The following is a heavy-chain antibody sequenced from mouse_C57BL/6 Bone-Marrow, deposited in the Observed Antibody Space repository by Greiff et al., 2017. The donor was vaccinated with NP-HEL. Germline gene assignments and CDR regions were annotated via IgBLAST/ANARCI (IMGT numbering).Heavy chain of an antibody. V-gene: IGHV1-18*01. J-gene: IGHJ2*01. D-gene: IGHD1-1*01. Sequence: VQLKESGPELVKPGASVKIPCKASGYTFTDYNMDWVKQSHGKSLEWIGDINPNNGGTIYNQKFKGKATLTVDKSSSTAYMELRSLTSEDTAVYYCARLGGHYYGSSYYFDYWGQGTTLTVSS. CDR2: INPNNGGT. CDR3: ARLGGHYYGSSYYFDY. CDR1: GYTFTDYN.